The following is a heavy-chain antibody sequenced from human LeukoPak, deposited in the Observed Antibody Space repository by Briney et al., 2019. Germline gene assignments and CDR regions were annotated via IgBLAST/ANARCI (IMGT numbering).Heavy chain of an antibody. CDR2: ISDSGGST. D-gene: IGHD2-8*01. Sequence: GGSLRLSCAASGFTFSSYAMSWVRQAPVKGLEWVSAISDSGGSTYDADSVKGRFTISRDNAKNTLYLQMNSLRAEDTAVYYCAKDTSIGRYCTNGVCSPFDYWGQGTLVTVSS. CDR1: GFTFSSYA. CDR3: AKDTSIGRYCTNGVCSPFDY. J-gene: IGHJ4*02. V-gene: IGHV3-23*01.